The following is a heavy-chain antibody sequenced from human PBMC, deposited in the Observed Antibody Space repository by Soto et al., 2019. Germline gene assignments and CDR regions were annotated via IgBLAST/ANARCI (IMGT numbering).Heavy chain of an antibody. V-gene: IGHV3-15*01. D-gene: IGHD2-8*02. CDR3: TTDWGTVY. Sequence: EVQLVESGGGLVKPGGSLRLSCAASGFTFSNASMSWVRQAPGKGLEWVGRIKSKTDGGTTDYGGPGKGRFAITRDSPKIKLYRQMDSVKAEYSGVYYCTTDWGTVYWGQGTLVTVSS. J-gene: IGHJ4*02. CDR1: GFTFSNAS. CDR2: IKSKTDGGTT.